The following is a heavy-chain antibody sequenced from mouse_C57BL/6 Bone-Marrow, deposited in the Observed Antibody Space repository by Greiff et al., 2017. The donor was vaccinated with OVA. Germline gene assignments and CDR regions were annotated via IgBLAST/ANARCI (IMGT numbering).Heavy chain of an antibody. J-gene: IGHJ4*01. CDR2: ISSGGDYI. CDR1: GFTFSSYA. V-gene: IGHV5-9-1*02. Sequence: DVMLVESGEGLVKPGGSLKLSCAASGFTFSSYAMSWVRPTPEKRLEWVAYISSGGDYIYYADTVKGRFTISRDNARNTLYLQMSSLKSEDTAMYYCTRDGYYAMDYWGQGTSVTVSS. D-gene: IGHD2-3*01. CDR3: TRDGYYAMDY.